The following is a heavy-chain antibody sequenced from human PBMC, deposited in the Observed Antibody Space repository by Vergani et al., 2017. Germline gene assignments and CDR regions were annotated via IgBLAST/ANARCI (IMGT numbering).Heavy chain of an antibody. CDR1: GFTFTAHG. V-gene: IGHV3-23*01. J-gene: IGHJ3*02. CDR3: TKGGRSELAGTFGAFVI. CDR2: ISGQNFRT. Sequence: EVQLLESGGGSAQPGESLRLSCVASGFTFTAHGLNWVRQAPGKGLEWVSGISGQNFRTHYADSVKGRFTISRDDSKNTLFLQMNRLRPEDTAVYYWTKGGRSELAGTFGAFVIWGQGTMVTVSS. D-gene: IGHD6-19*01.